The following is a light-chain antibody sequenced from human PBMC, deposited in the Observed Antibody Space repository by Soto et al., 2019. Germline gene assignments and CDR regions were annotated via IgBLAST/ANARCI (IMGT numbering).Light chain of an antibody. J-gene: IGKJ1*01. CDR2: DAS. V-gene: IGKV3D-20*01. CDR3: QQYASSPQT. CDR1: QSLSSTY. Sequence: EIVLTQSPATLSLSPGERATLSCGASQSLSSTYLAWYQQKPGLAPRLLIYDASNRATGIPDRFSGSGSGTDFTLTISRLEPEYFAVYYCQQYASSPQTFGQGTKVEIK.